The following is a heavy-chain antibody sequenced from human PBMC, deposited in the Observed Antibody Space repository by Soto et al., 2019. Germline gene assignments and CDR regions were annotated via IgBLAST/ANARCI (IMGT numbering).Heavy chain of an antibody. D-gene: IGHD2-8*02. CDR1: GGSFSGYY. V-gene: IGHV4-34*01. CDR3: ARDKITGLFDY. J-gene: IGHJ4*02. Sequence: QVQLPQGGAGMLKPSETLSLTCAVFGGSFSGYYWTWIRPPPGTGLGWIGEINHSGSTNYNPSLKSRVTISVDTSKNQFSLKLTSVTAADTAVYYCARDKITGLFDYWGQGTLVTVSS. CDR2: INHSGST.